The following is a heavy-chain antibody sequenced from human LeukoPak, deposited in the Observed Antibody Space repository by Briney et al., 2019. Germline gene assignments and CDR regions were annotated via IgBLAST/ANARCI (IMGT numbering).Heavy chain of an antibody. Sequence: SGGSLRLSCTASGFTTHYWLNWVRQSPGKGLEWVANIDRDGRVQHYVDSVEGRFTISRDSAKNSLALQMHSLRAEDTAVYYCTGGSDEVLSGEYYYYMDVWGTGTTVTVSS. CDR1: GFTTHYW. J-gene: IGHJ6*03. V-gene: IGHV3-7*01. D-gene: IGHD2/OR15-2a*01. CDR3: TGGSDEVLSGEYYYYMDV. CDR2: IDRDGRVQ.